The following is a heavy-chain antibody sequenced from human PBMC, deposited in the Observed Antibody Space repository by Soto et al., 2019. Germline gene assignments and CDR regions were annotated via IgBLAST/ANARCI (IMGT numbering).Heavy chain of an antibody. J-gene: IGHJ4*02. Sequence: QVQLVESGGGVVQPGRSLRLSCAASGFTFSSYAMHWVRQAPGKGLEWVAVISYDGSNKYYADSVKGRFTISRDNSKNTLYLQMNSLRAEDTAVYYCAREIVVPASSRGGYFDYWGQGTLVTVSS. CDR3: AREIVVPASSRGGYFDY. D-gene: IGHD2-2*01. CDR1: GFTFSSYA. CDR2: ISYDGSNK. V-gene: IGHV3-30-3*01.